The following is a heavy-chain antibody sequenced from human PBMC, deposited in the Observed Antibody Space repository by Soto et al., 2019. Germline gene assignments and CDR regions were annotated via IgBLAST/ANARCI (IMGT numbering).Heavy chain of an antibody. D-gene: IGHD6-6*01. CDR2: INPSGGST. V-gene: IGHV1-46*01. Sequence: QVQLVQSGAEVKKPGASVKVSCKASGYTFTSYYMHWVRQAPGQGLEWMGIINPSGGSTSYAQKFQGRVTMTSDTSTSTVYMELSSLRSEDTAVYYCARSPPESIAASRNYFDYWGQGTLVTVSS. CDR3: ARSPPESIAASRNYFDY. CDR1: GYTFTSYY. J-gene: IGHJ4*02.